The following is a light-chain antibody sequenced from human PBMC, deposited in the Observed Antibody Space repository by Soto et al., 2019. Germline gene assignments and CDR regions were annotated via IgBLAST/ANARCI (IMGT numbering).Light chain of an antibody. V-gene: IGLV2-14*01. Sequence: QSALTQPASVSGSPGQSITISCTGTSSDVGGYNYVSWYQQHPSKAPKLIIYDVSNRPSGVSNRFSGSKSGNTASLTISGLKAEDEADYYCSSYTRSSGIFGGGTKLTVL. CDR1: SSDVGGYNY. CDR3: SSYTRSSGI. CDR2: DVS. J-gene: IGLJ2*01.